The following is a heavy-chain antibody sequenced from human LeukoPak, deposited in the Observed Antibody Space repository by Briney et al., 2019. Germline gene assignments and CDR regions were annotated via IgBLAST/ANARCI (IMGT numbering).Heavy chain of an antibody. CDR1: GGSISTYY. Sequence: SETLSLTCTVSGGSISTYYWSWIRQPPGKGLEWIGYIYYSGSTNYNPSLKSRVTISVDTSKNQFSLKLSSVTAADTAVYCCAREEYGDYYFDYWGQGTLVTVSS. CDR2: IYYSGST. CDR3: AREEYGDYYFDY. D-gene: IGHD4-17*01. J-gene: IGHJ4*02. V-gene: IGHV4-59*01.